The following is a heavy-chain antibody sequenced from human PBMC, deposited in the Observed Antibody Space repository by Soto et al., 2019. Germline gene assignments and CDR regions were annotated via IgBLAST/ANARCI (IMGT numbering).Heavy chain of an antibody. CDR2: IFSNDEK. CDR3: ASTYSASWYWFDP. V-gene: IGHV2-26*04. J-gene: IGHJ5*02. D-gene: IGHD6-13*01. Sequence: QVTVKESGPVLVKPTETLTLTCTVSGFSLSNAGLGVSWIRQPPGKALEWLAHIFSNDEKSYSTSLKSRLTISKDTSKSQVGRSMTNVDPVDTATYYCASTYSASWYWFDPWGQGTLVTVSS. CDR1: GFSLSNAGLG.